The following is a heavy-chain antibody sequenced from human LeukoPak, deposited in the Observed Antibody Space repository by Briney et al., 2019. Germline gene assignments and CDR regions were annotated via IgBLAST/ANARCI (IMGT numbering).Heavy chain of an antibody. V-gene: IGHV3-23*01. CDR3: PKGRWELLRLPFDY. J-gene: IGHJ4*02. Sequence: QAGGSLRLSCPASGFTFSSYAMNSGRQAPGKGLEWASAISGSGGSTNYADSVKGRFTISRDNSRNTLFLQMNSLRADDAAVYYCPKGRWELLRLPFDYWGQGTLVTVSS. CDR2: ISGSGGST. D-gene: IGHD1-26*01. CDR1: GFTFSSYA.